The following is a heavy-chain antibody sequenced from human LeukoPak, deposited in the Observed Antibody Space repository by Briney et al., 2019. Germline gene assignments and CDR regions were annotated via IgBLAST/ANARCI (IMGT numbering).Heavy chain of an antibody. CDR1: GFTFSDYY. V-gene: IGHV3-11*06. J-gene: IGHJ4*02. CDR2: ISNSSIYT. Sequence: GGSLRLSCAASGFTFSDYYMSWIRQAPGKGLEWVSYISNSSIYTNYADSVKGRFTISRDNAKNSLYLQMNSLRGEDTAVYYYARDLRGYSYGDFDYWGQGTLVTVSS. D-gene: IGHD5-18*01. CDR3: ARDLRGYSYGDFDY.